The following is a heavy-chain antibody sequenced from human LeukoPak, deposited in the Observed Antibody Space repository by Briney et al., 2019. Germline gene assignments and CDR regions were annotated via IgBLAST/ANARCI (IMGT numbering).Heavy chain of an antibody. CDR1: GFTVSSNY. Sequence: GGSLRLSCAASGFTVSSNYMSWVRQAPGKGLEWVSAISGSGGSTYYADSVKGRFTISRDNSKNTLYLQMNSLRAEDTAVYYCAKDCQPSRRHIVVVPTAITAFDIWGQGTMVTVSS. V-gene: IGHV3-23*01. CDR2: ISGSGGST. D-gene: IGHD2-2*01. CDR3: AKDCQPSRRHIVVVPTAITAFDI. J-gene: IGHJ3*02.